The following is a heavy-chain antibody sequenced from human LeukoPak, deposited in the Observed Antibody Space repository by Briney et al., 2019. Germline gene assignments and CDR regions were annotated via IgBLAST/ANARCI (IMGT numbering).Heavy chain of an antibody. CDR1: GYTFTSYG. Sequence: GASVTVSFTASGYTFTSYGISWVRQAPGQGLEWMGWISAYNGNTNYAQKLQGRVTMTTDTSTSTAYMELRSLRSDDTAVYYCARHIVGATTPIDYWGQGTLVTVSS. V-gene: IGHV1-18*01. J-gene: IGHJ4*02. CDR2: ISAYNGNT. D-gene: IGHD1-26*01. CDR3: ARHIVGATTPIDY.